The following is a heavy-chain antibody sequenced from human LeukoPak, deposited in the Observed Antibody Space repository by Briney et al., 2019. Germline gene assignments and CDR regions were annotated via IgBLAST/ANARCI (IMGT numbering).Heavy chain of an antibody. CDR1: GFTFTDYA. D-gene: IGHD2-2*01. CDR2: ISTSSSTI. J-gene: IGHJ6*02. CDR3: ATDRYCGSASCQYYYYSGLDV. Sequence: PGGSLRLSCAASGFTFTDYAMNWVRQAPGKGLEWVSYISTSSSTIYYADSVKGRFTISRDNAKNSLYLQMNSLRAEDTAVYFCATDRYCGSASCQYYYYSGLDVWGQGTTVTVSS. V-gene: IGHV3-48*01.